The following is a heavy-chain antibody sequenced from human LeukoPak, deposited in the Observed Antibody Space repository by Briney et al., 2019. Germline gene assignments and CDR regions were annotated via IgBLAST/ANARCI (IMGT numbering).Heavy chain of an antibody. Sequence: PGGSLRLSCAASGFTFSSYGMHWVRQAPGKGLEWVAVIWYDGSNKYYADSVKGRFTISRDNSKNTLYLQMNSLRAEDTAVYYCARERFLEWLPRLRYYGMDVWGQGTTVTVSS. CDR2: IWYDGSNK. J-gene: IGHJ6*02. CDR3: ARERFLEWLPRLRYYGMDV. D-gene: IGHD3-3*01. CDR1: GFTFSSYG. V-gene: IGHV3-33*08.